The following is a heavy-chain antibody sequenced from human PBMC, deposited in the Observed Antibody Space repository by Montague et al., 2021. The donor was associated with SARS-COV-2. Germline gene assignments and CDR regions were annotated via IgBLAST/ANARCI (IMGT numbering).Heavy chain of an antibody. CDR1: AGSINSHY. CDR2: VYFSGTA. J-gene: IGHJ4*02. Sequence: SETLSLTCTVSAGSINSHYWGWIRQTPGEELEWIAYVYFSGTASYNPSLKSRVTISVDTSRNQFSLQLTSVTAADTAVYYCARRPSSGWSFDYWGQGTQVSVSS. V-gene: IGHV4-59*08. CDR3: ARRPSSGWSFDY. D-gene: IGHD6-19*01.